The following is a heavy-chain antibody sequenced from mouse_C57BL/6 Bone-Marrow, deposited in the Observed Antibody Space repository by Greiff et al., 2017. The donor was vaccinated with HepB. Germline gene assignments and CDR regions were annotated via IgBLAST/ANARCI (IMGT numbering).Heavy chain of an antibody. J-gene: IGHJ3*01. V-gene: IGHV5-6*02. CDR3: ARLGILAWFAY. Sequence: DVMLVESGGDLVKPGGSLKLSCVASGFTFSSYGMSWVRQTPDKRLEWVATISSGGSYTYYPDSVKGRFTISRDNAKNTLYLQMSSLKSEDTAMYYCARLGILAWFAYWGQGTLVTVSA. CDR2: ISSGGSYT. CDR1: GFTFSSYG. D-gene: IGHD4-1*01.